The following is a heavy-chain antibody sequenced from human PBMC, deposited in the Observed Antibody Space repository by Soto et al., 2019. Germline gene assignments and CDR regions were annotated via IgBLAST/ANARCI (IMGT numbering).Heavy chain of an antibody. Sequence: GGSLRLSCAASGFTFSSYGMHWVRQAPGKGLEWVAVIWYDGSNKYYADSVKGRFTISRDNSKNTLYLQMNSLRAEDTAVYYCARDSYHVDPIGPVPWYFDLWGRGTLVTVSS. D-gene: IGHD2-2*01. CDR3: ARDSYHVDPIGPVPWYFDL. V-gene: IGHV3-33*01. CDR2: IWYDGSNK. J-gene: IGHJ2*01. CDR1: GFTFSSYG.